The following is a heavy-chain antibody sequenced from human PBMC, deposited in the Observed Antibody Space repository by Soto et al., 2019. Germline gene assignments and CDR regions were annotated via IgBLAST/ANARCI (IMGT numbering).Heavy chain of an antibody. D-gene: IGHD2-15*01. CDR1: GIAVSSSSHY. V-gene: IGHV4-39*01. Sequence: SETLSLTCTVSGIAVSSSSHYWGWSRQPPGKGLEWIGTIYYSGSAYYSPSLRRRVTISVDTSKNQFSLNLSSVTAADTAVYYCARGGASCSGTVCFAFGIWGLGTMVT. CDR3: ARGGASCSGTVCFAFGI. CDR2: IYYSGSA. J-gene: IGHJ3*02.